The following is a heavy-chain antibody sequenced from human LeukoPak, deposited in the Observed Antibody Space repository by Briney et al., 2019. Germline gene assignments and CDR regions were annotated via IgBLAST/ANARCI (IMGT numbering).Heavy chain of an antibody. J-gene: IGHJ4*02. CDR3: AKGKYSSGGVPDY. V-gene: IGHV3-23*01. CDR1: EFTFSSHA. D-gene: IGHD6-19*01. Sequence: TGGSLRLSCVASEFTFSSHAMSWVRQAPGKGLEWVSSISGGGESTYYADSVKGRFTVSRDNSKNTLYLQINSLRGEDTAVYYSAKGKYSSGGVPDYWGQGTLVTVSS. CDR2: ISGGGEST.